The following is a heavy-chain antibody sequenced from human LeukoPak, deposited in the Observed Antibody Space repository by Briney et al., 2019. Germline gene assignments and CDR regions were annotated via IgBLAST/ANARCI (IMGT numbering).Heavy chain of an antibody. D-gene: IGHD2-15*01. CDR1: GGTFSSYA. CDR2: IIPILGIA. CDR3: AREGGGYCSGGSCYNWFDP. J-gene: IGHJ5*02. V-gene: IGHV1-69*04. Sequence: SVKVSCKASGGTFSSYAISWVRQAPGQGLEWMGRIIPILGIANYAQKFQGRVTITADKSTSTAYMELSSLRSEDTAVYYCAREGGGYCSGGSCYNWFDPWGQGTLVTVSS.